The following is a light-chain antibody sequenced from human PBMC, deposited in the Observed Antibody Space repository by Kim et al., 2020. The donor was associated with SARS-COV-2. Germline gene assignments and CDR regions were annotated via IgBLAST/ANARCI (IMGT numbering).Light chain of an antibody. CDR2: GAS. Sequence: AAVGDRVTISCRASQGIGRWLAWYQQRPGKAPKLLIYGASSLQSGIPSRFSGNGSETDFSLSISSLQPEDLATYYCQKTNTFPLTFGGGTKVDIK. J-gene: IGKJ4*01. CDR3: QKTNTFPLT. V-gene: IGKV1-12*01. CDR1: QGIGRW.